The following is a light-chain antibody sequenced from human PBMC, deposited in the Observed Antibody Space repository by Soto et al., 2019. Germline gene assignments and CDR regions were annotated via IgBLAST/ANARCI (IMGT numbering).Light chain of an antibody. CDR3: PHLDSYPYT. CDR2: AAS. J-gene: IGKJ2*01. Sequence: IQLTQSPSSLSASVGDRVTITCRASQGISSYLAWYQQQPGKAHTVLIYAASTLQGGVPSRFSGSGSGTGFTLTISSLQPEVFTTYSCPHLDSYPYTFGQGTKLEIK. V-gene: IGKV1-9*01. CDR1: QGISSY.